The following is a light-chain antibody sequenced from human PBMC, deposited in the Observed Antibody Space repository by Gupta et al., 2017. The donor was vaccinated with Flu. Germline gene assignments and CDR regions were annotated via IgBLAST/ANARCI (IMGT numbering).Light chain of an antibody. V-gene: IGLV1-40*01. J-gene: IGLJ1*01. CDR2: GNS. CDR1: SPNVVAGYD. CDR3: QSYDSSLSGPYYV. Sequence: QSVLTQPPSVSGAPGQRVTIPCTGSSPNVVAGYDVHWYQQLPGTAPKLLIYGNSNRPSGVPDRFSGSKSGPSASLAITGLQAEDEADYYCQSYDSSLSGPYYVFGTGTKVTVL.